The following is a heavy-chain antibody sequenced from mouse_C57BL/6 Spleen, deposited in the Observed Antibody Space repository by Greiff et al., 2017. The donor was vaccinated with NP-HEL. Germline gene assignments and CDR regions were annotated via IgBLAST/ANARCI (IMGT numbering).Heavy chain of an antibody. D-gene: IGHD1-1*01. CDR1: GYAFSSSW. J-gene: IGHJ3*01. V-gene: IGHV1-82*01. Sequence: QVQLQQSGPELVKPGASVKISCKASGYAFSSSWMNWVKQRPGKGLEWIGRIYPGDGDTNYNGKFKGKATLTADKSSSTAYMQLSSLTSEDSAVYFCAHYYYGSDAYWGQGTLVTVSA. CDR3: AHYYYGSDAY. CDR2: IYPGDGDT.